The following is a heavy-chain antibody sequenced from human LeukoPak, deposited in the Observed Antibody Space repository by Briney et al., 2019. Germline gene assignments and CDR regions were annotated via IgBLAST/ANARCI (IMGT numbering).Heavy chain of an antibody. J-gene: IGHJ4*02. CDR2: INPNSGDT. Sequence: ASVKVSCKASGYTFTGYYMHWVRQAPGQGLEWMGWINPNSGDTNYAQKFQGRVTMTRDTSISTAYMELSRLRSDDTAVYYCARYDSGYDYRGIDYWGQGTLVTVSS. V-gene: IGHV1-2*02. CDR3: ARYDSGYDYRGIDY. D-gene: IGHD5-12*01. CDR1: GYTFTGYY.